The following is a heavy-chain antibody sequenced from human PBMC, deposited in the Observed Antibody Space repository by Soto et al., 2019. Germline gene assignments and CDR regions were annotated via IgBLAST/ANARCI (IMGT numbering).Heavy chain of an antibody. CDR3: ARATVMATTYFDY. D-gene: IGHD2-21*01. CDR1: GGSISSGGYY. Sequence: SETLSLTCTVSGGSISSGGYYWSWIRQHPGKGLEWIGYIYYSGSTYYNPSLKSRVTISVDTSKNQFSLKLGSVTAADTAVYYCARATVMATTYFDYWGQGTLVTVSS. V-gene: IGHV4-31*03. J-gene: IGHJ4*02. CDR2: IYYSGST.